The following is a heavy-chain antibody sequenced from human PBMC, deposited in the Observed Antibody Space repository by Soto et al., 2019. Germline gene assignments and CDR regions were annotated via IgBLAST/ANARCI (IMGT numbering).Heavy chain of an antibody. V-gene: IGHV3-23*01. CDR1: GFTFSSYA. Sequence: EVQLLESGGGLVQPGGSLRLSCAASGFTFSSYAMNWVRQAPGKGLEWVSVISGSGSSTYYADSVKGRFTISRDNSKNALSLQMNSQRAEDTAGYYCARRSSGRYFDYWGPGTLGTVSS. CDR2: ISGSGSST. J-gene: IGHJ4*02. CDR3: ARRSSGRYFDY. D-gene: IGHD6-19*01.